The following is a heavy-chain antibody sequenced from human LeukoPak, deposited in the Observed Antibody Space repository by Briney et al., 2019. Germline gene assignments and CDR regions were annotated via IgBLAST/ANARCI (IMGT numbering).Heavy chain of an antibody. D-gene: IGHD5-24*01. CDR3: ARSRWLQFGRALDY. Sequence: SETLSLTCAVYGGSFSGYYWSWIRQPPGKGLEWIGEINHSGSTNYNLSLKSRVTISVDTSKNQFSLKLSSVTAADTAVYYCARSRWLQFGRALDYWGQGTLVTVSS. CDR2: INHSGST. CDR1: GGSFSGYY. J-gene: IGHJ4*02. V-gene: IGHV4-34*01.